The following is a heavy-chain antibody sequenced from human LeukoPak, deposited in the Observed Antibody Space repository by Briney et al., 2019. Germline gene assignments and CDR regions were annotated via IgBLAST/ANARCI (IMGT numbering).Heavy chain of an antibody. J-gene: IGHJ4*02. CDR2: INWNGGST. CDR3: ARDPNYYYDSSGYFPFDY. V-gene: IGHV3-20*04. Sequence: GGSLRLSCASFGFTFDDYGMSWVRQAPGKGLEWVSGINWNGGSTGYADSVKGRFTISRDNAKNSLYLQMNSLRAEDTALYYCARDPNYYYDSSGYFPFDYWGQGTLVTVS. CDR1: GFTFDDYG. D-gene: IGHD3-22*01.